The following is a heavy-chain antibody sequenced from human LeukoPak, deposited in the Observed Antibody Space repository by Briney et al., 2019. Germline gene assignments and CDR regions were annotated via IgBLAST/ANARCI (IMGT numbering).Heavy chain of an antibody. J-gene: IGHJ5*02. CDR1: GGTFSSYA. D-gene: IGHD4-23*01. CDR3: ARDLSDETGGPNWFDP. V-gene: IGHV1-69*13. Sequence: SVKVSCKASGGTFSSYAISWVRQAPGQGLEWMGGIIPIFGTANYAQKFQGRVTITADESASTAYMELSSLRSEDTAVYYCARDLSDETGGPNWFDPWGQGTLVTVSS. CDR2: IIPIFGTA.